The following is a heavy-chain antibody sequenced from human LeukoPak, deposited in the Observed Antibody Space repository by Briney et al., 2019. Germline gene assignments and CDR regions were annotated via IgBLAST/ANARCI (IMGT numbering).Heavy chain of an antibody. V-gene: IGHV4-30-2*01. Sequence: PSETLSLTCTVSGGSISSGGYYWSWIRQPPGKGLEWIGYIYHSGSTYYNPSLKSRVTISVDRSKNQFSLKLSSVTAADTAVYYCAREADITGTSSIDLWGRGTLVTVSS. D-gene: IGHD1-7*01. J-gene: IGHJ2*01. CDR2: IYHSGST. CDR1: GGSISSGGYY. CDR3: AREADITGTSSIDL.